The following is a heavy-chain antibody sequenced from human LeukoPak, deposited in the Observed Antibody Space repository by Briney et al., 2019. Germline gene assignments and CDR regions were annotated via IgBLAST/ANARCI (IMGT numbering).Heavy chain of an antibody. CDR3: ARENFYDSSGYDAFDI. CDR1: GFTFIAYS. Sequence: GGSLRLSCAASGFTFIAYSMNWVRQAPGKGLEWVSSISSSSAYIHYADSVEGRITVSRDNPKNSLYLQMNSLRAEDTAVYYCARENFYDSSGYDAFDIWGQGTMVTVSS. V-gene: IGHV3-21*01. CDR2: ISSSSAYI. J-gene: IGHJ3*02. D-gene: IGHD3-22*01.